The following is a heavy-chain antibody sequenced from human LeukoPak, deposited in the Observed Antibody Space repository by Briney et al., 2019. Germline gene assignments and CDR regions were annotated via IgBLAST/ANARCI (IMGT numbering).Heavy chain of an antibody. CDR2: VYYTGVT. CDR1: GYSISSGYY. D-gene: IGHD4-23*01. CDR3: ARERSSSGGHNWFDP. V-gene: IGHV4-38-2*02. Sequence: SETLSLTCTVSGYSISSGYYWGWIRQPPGKGLEWIGSVYYTGVTSTNPFFRSRMSISVDTSKNQFSLNLTSVTAADAAVYYCARERSSSGGHNWFDPWGQGTLVTVSS. J-gene: IGHJ5*02.